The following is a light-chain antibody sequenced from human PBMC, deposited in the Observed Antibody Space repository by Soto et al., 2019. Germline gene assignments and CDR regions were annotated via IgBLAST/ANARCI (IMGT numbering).Light chain of an antibody. J-gene: IGKJ1*01. Sequence: DVVMTQSPDSLAVSLGERATINCKSSQSVLSSSNNKNYLAWYQQKPGQPPKLLIYWASTRESGVPDRFSGSGSGTDLNLTISSLQAEDVAVYYCQQYFSTPWTFGQGTKVEIK. CDR1: QSVLSSSNNKNY. CDR3: QQYFSTPWT. CDR2: WAS. V-gene: IGKV4-1*01.